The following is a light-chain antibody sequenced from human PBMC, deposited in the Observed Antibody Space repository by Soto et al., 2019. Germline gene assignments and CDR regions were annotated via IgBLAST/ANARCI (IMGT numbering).Light chain of an antibody. J-gene: IGLJ2*01. CDR3: AAWDDSLSGPV. Sequence: QSVLTQPPSASGTPGQRVTISCSGSSSNIGRNHVYWYQQLPGTAPKPLMYRNNQRPSGVPDRFSGSKSGTSASLAISGLRSEDGADYYCAAWDDSLSGPVFGGGTKLTVL. V-gene: IGLV1-47*01. CDR2: RNN. CDR1: SSNIGRNH.